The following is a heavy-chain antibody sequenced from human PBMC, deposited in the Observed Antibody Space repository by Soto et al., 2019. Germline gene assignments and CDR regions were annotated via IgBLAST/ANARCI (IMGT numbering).Heavy chain of an antibody. CDR1: GFSVGGHF. V-gene: IGHV3-72*01. Sequence: VQVVESGGGLVQPGGSLRVSCAASGFSVGGHFMAWVRQAPGKGLECVGLTQHGPHSFTTEYAASVRGRFVISRDESQNSLSLQMNDLQAEDTAVYYCVVYFSGLPFWGQGTLVSVSS. D-gene: IGHD3-22*01. CDR3: VVYFSGLPF. J-gene: IGHJ1*01. CDR2: TQHGPHSFTT.